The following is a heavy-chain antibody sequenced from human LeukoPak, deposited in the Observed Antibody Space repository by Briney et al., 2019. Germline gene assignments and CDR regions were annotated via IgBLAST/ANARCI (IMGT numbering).Heavy chain of an antibody. CDR3: VREAGYCTAASCSKTNWFDP. V-gene: IGHV3-23*05. CDR1: GFVFSSHA. J-gene: IGHJ5*02. D-gene: IGHD2-8*02. CDR2: ISNGY. Sequence: GGSLRLSCVASGFVFSSHAMSWVRQAPRKGLEWVSAISNGYYYADSVKGRFTISRDNSKNTVYLQMSSLRAEDTAVYFCVREAGYCTAASCSKTNWFDPWGQGTLVTVSS.